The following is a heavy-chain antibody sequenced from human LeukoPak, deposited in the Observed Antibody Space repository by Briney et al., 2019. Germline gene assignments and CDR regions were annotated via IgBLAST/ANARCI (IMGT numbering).Heavy chain of an antibody. D-gene: IGHD1-26*01. CDR1: GFTVSSNH. CDR3: AALSGVGVKIGFDY. Sequence: PGGSLRLSCAASGFTVSSNHMNWVRQAPGKGLEWVSIIYYGGNTSYADSAKGRFTISRDNSKNTLYLEINNLRVENTAVYYCAALSGVGVKIGFDYWGQGSLVIVSS. J-gene: IGHJ4*02. V-gene: IGHV3-66*01. CDR2: IYYGGNT.